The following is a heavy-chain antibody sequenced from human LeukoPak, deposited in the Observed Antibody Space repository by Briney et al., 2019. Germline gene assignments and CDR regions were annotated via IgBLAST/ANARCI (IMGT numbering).Heavy chain of an antibody. D-gene: IGHD3-10*01. CDR3: TRIYGSGTFLPDY. J-gene: IGHJ4*02. Sequence: GRSLRLSCTASRFSFGDYGLSWFRQTPGKGLEWVAFIRGKSYGGTTQYAASVKGRFTISRDDSKSTAYLQMNSLKTEDTALYYCTRIYGSGTFLPDYWGQGTLVTVSS. V-gene: IGHV3-49*03. CDR1: RFSFGDYG. CDR2: IRGKSYGGTT.